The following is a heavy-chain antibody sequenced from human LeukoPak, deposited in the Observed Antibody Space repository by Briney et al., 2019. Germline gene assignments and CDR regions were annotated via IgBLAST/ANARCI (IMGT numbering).Heavy chain of an antibody. CDR1: GGSISSGDYY. J-gene: IGHJ4*02. V-gene: IGHV4-30-4*01. D-gene: IGHD6-13*01. Sequence: PSETLSLTCTVSGGSISSGDYYWSWIRQPPGKGLEWIGYIYYSRTNYYNPSLKSRLTISVDTSKNQFSLKVTSVTAADTAVYYCARLYSSSWYFDYWGQGSLVTVSS. CDR3: ARLYSSSWYFDY. CDR2: IYYSRTN.